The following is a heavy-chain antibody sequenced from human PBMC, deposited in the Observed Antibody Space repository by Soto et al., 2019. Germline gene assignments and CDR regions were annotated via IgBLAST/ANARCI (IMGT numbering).Heavy chain of an antibody. Sequence: GGSLRLSCAASGFTFSRHAIHWVRLTPGRGLEWVLAISRDGSYIYYTDSVKGRFTVSRDNSKNTVFVQMNRLIPDDTALYFCARTRNGGVADSFDSWGQGTRVTV. J-gene: IGHJ5*01. CDR3: ARTRNGGVADSFDS. D-gene: IGHD3-3*01. CDR1: GFTFSRHA. V-gene: IGHV3-30*04. CDR2: ISRDGSYI.